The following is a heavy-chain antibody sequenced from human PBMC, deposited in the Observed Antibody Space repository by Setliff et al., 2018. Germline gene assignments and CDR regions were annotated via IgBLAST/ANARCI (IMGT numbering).Heavy chain of an antibody. Sequence: ASVKVSCKASGNRFTNYAFHWVRQAPGQSLEWVGRINAANGITKYSEKYQARLTITGDTSANTVYMELGSLRSEDTATYYCRATRGPFDRWGQGTMVTVSS. CDR3: RATRGPFDR. CDR2: INAANGIT. J-gene: IGHJ3*01. V-gene: IGHV1-3*01. CDR1: GNRFTNYA.